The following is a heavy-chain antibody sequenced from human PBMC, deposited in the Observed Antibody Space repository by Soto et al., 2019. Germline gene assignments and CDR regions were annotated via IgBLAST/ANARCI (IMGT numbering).Heavy chain of an antibody. D-gene: IGHD3-22*01. J-gene: IGHJ4*02. Sequence: SPTLSLTCAISGDSVSSNSSAWNWIRQSPSRGLEWLGRTYYRSKWYNDYAVSVKSRITINPDTSKNQFSLQLNSVTPEDTAVYYCARDLGYYDSSEHFDYWGQGTLVTVSS. V-gene: IGHV6-1*01. CDR1: GDSVSSNSSA. CDR2: TYYRSKWYN. CDR3: ARDLGYYDSSEHFDY.